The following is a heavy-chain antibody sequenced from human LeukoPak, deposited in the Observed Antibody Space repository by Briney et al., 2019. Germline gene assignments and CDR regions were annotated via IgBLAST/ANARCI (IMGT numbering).Heavy chain of an antibody. CDR1: GFTFSGYS. Sequence: GRSPRLSCAASGFTFSGYSTNWGRQAPGGGLGWVSSISRSSSYIYYADSVKGRFTISRDNAKNSLYLQMTSLRAEDTAVYNCARSGYSYGSLLRGFAPWRQGPLATVSS. V-gene: IGHV3-21*01. J-gene: IGHJ5*02. CDR2: ISRSSSYI. D-gene: IGHD5-18*01. CDR3: ARSGYSYGSLLRGFAP.